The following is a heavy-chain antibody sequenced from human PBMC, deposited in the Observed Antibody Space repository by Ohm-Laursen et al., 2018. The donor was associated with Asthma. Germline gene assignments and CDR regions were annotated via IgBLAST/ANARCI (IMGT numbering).Heavy chain of an antibody. D-gene: IGHD5-12*01. CDR3: ARAWIGSGYEFYGMDV. Sequence: SDTLSLTCAVSGDSISSSYWWSWVRQPPGKGLEWIGEIYPSGSTNYNPSLKSRVTISVDTSKNQFSLKLSSVTAADTAVYYCARAWIGSGYEFYGMDVWGQGTTVTVSS. V-gene: IGHV4-4*02. CDR1: GDSISSSYW. J-gene: IGHJ6*02. CDR2: IYPSGST.